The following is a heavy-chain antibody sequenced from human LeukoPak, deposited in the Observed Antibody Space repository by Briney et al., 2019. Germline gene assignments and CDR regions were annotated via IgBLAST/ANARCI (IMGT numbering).Heavy chain of an antibody. J-gene: IGHJ4*02. CDR3: ARRKWASSSFLFDY. CDR1: GLTFSGYW. CDR2: IKQDGSEK. V-gene: IGHV3-7*05. Sequence: GGSLRLSCAVSGLTFSGYWMSWVRQAPGKGLEWVANIKQDGSEKYYVDSVKGRFTISRDNANNSLYLQMNSLRAEDTAVYYCARRKWASSSFLFDYWGQGTLDTVSS. D-gene: IGHD6-6*01.